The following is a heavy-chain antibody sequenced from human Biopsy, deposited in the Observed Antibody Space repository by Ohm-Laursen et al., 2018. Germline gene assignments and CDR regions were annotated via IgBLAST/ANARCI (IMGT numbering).Heavy chain of an antibody. CDR2: ISSSGNST. Sequence: SLRLSCSASGFTFATYGMSWVRQAPGKGLEWVSGISSSGNSTYYAGSVKGRFTISRDNSKNTPYLQLNSLRVDDTAVYYCAKDRRTMRIWYFDLWGCGTLVTVSS. CDR3: AKDRRTMRIWYFDL. J-gene: IGHJ2*01. D-gene: IGHD4/OR15-4a*01. CDR1: GFTFATYG. V-gene: IGHV3-23*01.